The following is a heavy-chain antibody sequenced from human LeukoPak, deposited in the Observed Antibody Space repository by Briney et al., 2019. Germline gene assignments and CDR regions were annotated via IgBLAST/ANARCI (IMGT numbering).Heavy chain of an antibody. Sequence: ASVKVSCKASGYTFTSYYMHWVRQAPGQGLEWMGIINPSGGSTTYAQKFQGRVTMTGDMSTSTVYMELSSLRFEDTALYYCARGTTVTTLYYYYYFMDVWGKGTTVTVS. CDR3: ARGTTVTTLYYYYYFMDV. D-gene: IGHD4-17*01. CDR2: INPSGGST. CDR1: GYTFTSYY. V-gene: IGHV1-46*01. J-gene: IGHJ6*03.